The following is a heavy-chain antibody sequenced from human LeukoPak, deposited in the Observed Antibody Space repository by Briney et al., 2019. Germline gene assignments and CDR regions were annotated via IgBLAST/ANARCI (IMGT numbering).Heavy chain of an antibody. CDR3: ARNQGYCSGGSCYSARFDP. D-gene: IGHD2-15*01. J-gene: IGHJ5*02. Sequence: ASVKVSCKASGYTFTSYYMHWVRQAPGQGLEWMGIINPSGGSTSYAQKFQGRVTMTRDTSTSTVYMELNSLRSEDTAMYYCARNQGYCSGGSCYSARFDPWGQGTLVTVSS. V-gene: IGHV1-46*01. CDR2: INPSGGST. CDR1: GYTFTSYY.